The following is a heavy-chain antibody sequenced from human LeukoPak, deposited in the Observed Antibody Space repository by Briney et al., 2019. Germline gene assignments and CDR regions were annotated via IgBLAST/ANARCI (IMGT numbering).Heavy chain of an antibody. V-gene: IGHV3-30-3*01. Sequence: GGSLRLSCAASGFTFRNYVIHWVRQAPGKGLEWVAVTSSDLNVKLYADSVKGRFTISRDNSRSTLYLQMNSLRPEDTAIYYCAREGYYGSGSPPSLYFDYWGQGTLVTVS. CDR2: TSSDLNVK. CDR3: AREGYYGSGSPPSLYFDY. J-gene: IGHJ4*02. D-gene: IGHD3-10*01. CDR1: GFTFRNYV.